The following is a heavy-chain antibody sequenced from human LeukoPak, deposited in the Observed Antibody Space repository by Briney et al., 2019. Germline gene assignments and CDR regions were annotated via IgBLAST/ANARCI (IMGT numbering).Heavy chain of an antibody. D-gene: IGHD2/OR15-2a*01. J-gene: IGHJ4*02. CDR2: ISYDGSNK. V-gene: IGHV3-30-3*01. CDR3: VSFYETY. CDR1: GFTFSSYA. Sequence: GRSLRLSCAASGFTFSSYAMHWVRQAPGKGLEWVAVISYDGSNKYYADSVKGRFTISKDNAKNTVYLQMNSLRAEDTAVYYCVSFYETYWGRGTLVTVSS.